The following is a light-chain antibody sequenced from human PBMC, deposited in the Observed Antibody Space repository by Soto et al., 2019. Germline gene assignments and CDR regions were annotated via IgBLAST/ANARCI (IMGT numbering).Light chain of an antibody. CDR3: QQYGLSPWT. J-gene: IGKJ1*01. CDR2: GAS. Sequence: DIVLTQSPGTLSLSPGERATLSCRASQSSSSSYLAWYQQRPGQAPRLLIYGASSRATGIPDRFSGSGSGTDFTLIISRLEPEDFAVYYCQQYGLSPWTFGQGTKVEI. CDR1: QSSSSSY. V-gene: IGKV3-20*01.